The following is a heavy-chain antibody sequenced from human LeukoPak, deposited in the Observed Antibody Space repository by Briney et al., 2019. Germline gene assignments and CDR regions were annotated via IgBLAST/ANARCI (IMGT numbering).Heavy chain of an antibody. J-gene: IGHJ4*02. D-gene: IGHD3-10*01. CDR1: RFTFSSSW. Sequence: GGSLRLSCAASRFTFSSSWMHWARRAPGRGLVWVSQINIDGSSSNYADSVKGRFTISRDNAKNTLYLQMSGLRDEDTAIYYCVRYYNGIDYWGQGTLVTVSS. CDR3: VRYYNGIDY. V-gene: IGHV3-74*01. CDR2: INIDGSSS.